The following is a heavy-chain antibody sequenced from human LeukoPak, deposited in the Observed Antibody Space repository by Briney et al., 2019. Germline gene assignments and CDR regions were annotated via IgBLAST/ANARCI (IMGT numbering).Heavy chain of an antibody. CDR3: VQDTGSSGWYY. CDR1: RFTFSNYW. V-gene: IGHV3-23*01. J-gene: IGHJ4*02. D-gene: IGHD6-19*01. CDR2: ISGSGGST. Sequence: PGGSLRLSCAASRFTFSNYWMNWFSQAPGKGLEWVSAISGSGGSTYYADSVKGRFTISRDNSKNTLYLQMNSLRAEDTAVYYCVQDTGSSGWYYWGQGTLVTVSS.